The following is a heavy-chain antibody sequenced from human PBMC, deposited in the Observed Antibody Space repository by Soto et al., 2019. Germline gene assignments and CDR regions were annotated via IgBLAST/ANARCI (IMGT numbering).Heavy chain of an antibody. Sequence: EGSLRLSCAASGFTFTNYATSWVRQAPVKGLEWVSSISASGGSTYYADSVKGRFTISRDNSKNTLYLQMSSLRAEDTAVYYCAKGYCSGGRCYIFDSWGQGTLVTVSS. V-gene: IGHV3-23*01. CDR2: ISASGGST. D-gene: IGHD2-15*01. J-gene: IGHJ4*02. CDR1: GFTFTNYA. CDR3: AKGYCSGGRCYIFDS.